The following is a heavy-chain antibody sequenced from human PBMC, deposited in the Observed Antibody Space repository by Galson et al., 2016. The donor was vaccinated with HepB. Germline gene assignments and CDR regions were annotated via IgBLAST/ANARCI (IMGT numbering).Heavy chain of an antibody. Sequence: RLSXAASXXXFSSYGXHWVRXAPGRGLEXXXLIWYDGSNXYYADSVKGRFTISRDNSKNTLYLQMNSLRAEDTAVYYCVXEQSTAGPAMDVWXKGATVT. V-gene: IGHV3-33*01. J-gene: IGHJ6*04. CDR1: XXXFSSYG. CDR3: VXEQSTAGPAMDV. CDR2: IWYDGSNX. D-gene: IGHD6-6*01.